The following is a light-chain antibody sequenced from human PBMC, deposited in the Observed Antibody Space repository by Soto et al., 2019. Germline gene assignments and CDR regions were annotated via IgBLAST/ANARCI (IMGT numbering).Light chain of an antibody. J-gene: IGLJ1*01. CDR1: SSNIGAGYD. CDR3: QSYDSSLSGYV. V-gene: IGLV1-40*01. CDR2: GNS. Sequence: QSVLTQPPSLSGAPGQGVTISCTGSSSNIGAGYDVHWYQQLPGTAPKLLIYGNSNRPSGGPDRFSGSKSGTSASLAITGLQAEDEADYYCQSYDSSLSGYVFGTGTKVTVL.